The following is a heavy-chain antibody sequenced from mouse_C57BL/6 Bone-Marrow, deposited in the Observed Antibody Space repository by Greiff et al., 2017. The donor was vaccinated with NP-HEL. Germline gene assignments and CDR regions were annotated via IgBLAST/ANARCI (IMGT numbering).Heavy chain of an antibody. CDR3: APYYSNSPFAY. CDR1: GYTFTSYW. CDR2: INPSSGYT. D-gene: IGHD2-5*01. Sequence: QVQLKESGAELAKPGASVKLSCKASGYTFTSYWMHWVKQRPGQGLEWIGYINPSSGYTKYNQKFKDKATLTADKSSSTAYMQLSSLTYEDSAVYYCAPYYSNSPFAYWGQGTLVTVSA. J-gene: IGHJ3*01. V-gene: IGHV1-7*01.